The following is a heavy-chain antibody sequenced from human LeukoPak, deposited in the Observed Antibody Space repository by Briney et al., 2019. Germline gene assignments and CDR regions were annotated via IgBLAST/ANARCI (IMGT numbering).Heavy chain of an antibody. CDR2: IFYSGST. Sequence: SETLSLTCTVSSGSISTSNYYWGWVRQPPGKALEWIGNIFYSGSTYYSPSLKSRVTISLDTSRNQFSLKLSSVTAADMAVYYCARGLAYCGGDCYSRDAFDIWGQGTMVTVSS. CDR3: ARGLAYCGGDCYSRDAFDI. V-gene: IGHV4-39*07. CDR1: SGSISTSNYY. J-gene: IGHJ3*02. D-gene: IGHD2-21*02.